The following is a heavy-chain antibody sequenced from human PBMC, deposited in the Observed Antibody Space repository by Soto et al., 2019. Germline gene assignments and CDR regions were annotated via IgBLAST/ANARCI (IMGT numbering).Heavy chain of an antibody. CDR1: GFTFSTYA. V-gene: IGHV3-23*01. D-gene: IGHD4-17*01. J-gene: IGHJ6*02. CDR2: ISGSGGNT. Sequence: EVQLLESGGGLVQPGGSLRLSCAASGFTFSTYAMSWVRQAPGKGLEWVSTISGSGGNTYYADSVKVRFTISRDNTKNTLYLQMHSLRAEDTAVYYCAKDLGLRWAFDYYGMDVWGQGTTVTVSS. CDR3: AKDLGLRWAFDYYGMDV.